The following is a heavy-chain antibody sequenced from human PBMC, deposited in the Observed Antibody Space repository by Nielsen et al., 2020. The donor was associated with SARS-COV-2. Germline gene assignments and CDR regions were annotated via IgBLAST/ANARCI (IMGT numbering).Heavy chain of an antibody. CDR2: ISNSGST. D-gene: IGHD3-3*01. J-gene: IGHJ6*02. CDR3: ARDEIFDLYGVDV. Sequence: SETLSLTCTVSGGSISSYYWSWIRQPPGKGLEWIGYISNSGSTNYNPSLKSRVTISLDTSKNQFSLKVRSVTAADTAVYYCARDEIFDLYGVDVWGQRTTVIVSS. CDR1: GGSISSYY. V-gene: IGHV4-59*01.